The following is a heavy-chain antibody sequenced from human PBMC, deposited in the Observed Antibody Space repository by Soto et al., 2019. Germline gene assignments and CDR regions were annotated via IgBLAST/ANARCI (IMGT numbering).Heavy chain of an antibody. J-gene: IGHJ5*01. Sequence: GGTLRLSCAASGFTFSSYWMSWVRQAPGKGLEWVANIKQDGSEKYYVDSVKGRFTISRDNAKNSLYLQMNSLRAEDTAVYYCARVNGYDFWMVYPPTGCTDSSGQGPLGTV. CDR1: GFTFSSYW. D-gene: IGHD3-3*01. CDR3: ARVNGYDFWMVYPPTGCTDS. V-gene: IGHV3-7*03. CDR2: IKQDGSEK.